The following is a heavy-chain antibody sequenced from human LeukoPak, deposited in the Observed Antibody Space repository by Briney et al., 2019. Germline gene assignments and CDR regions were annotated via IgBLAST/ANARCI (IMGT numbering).Heavy chain of an antibody. D-gene: IGHD6-19*01. CDR3: AKDLTSGWYGDYFDY. CDR1: GFTFSNYA. CDR2: ISDSGDRT. V-gene: IGHV3-23*01. J-gene: IGHJ4*02. Sequence: GGSLRLSCAASGFTFSNYAMNWVRQAPGKGLEWVSFISDSGDRTYYADSVKGRFSISRDNSKYTLFLQMNSLRAEDTALYYCAKDLTSGWYGDYFDYWGRGVLVTVSS.